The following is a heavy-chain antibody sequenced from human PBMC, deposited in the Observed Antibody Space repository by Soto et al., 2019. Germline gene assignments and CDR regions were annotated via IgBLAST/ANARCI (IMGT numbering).Heavy chain of an antibody. Sequence: PGESLKISCKGSGYSFTSYWISWVRQMPGKGLEWMGRIDPSDSYTNYSPSFQGHVTISADKSISTAYLQWSSLKASGTAMYYCARQRCSGGSCFYYYGMDVWGQGTTVTVSS. CDR2: IDPSDSYT. J-gene: IGHJ6*02. CDR1: GYSFTSYW. V-gene: IGHV5-10-1*01. D-gene: IGHD2-15*01. CDR3: ARQRCSGGSCFYYYGMDV.